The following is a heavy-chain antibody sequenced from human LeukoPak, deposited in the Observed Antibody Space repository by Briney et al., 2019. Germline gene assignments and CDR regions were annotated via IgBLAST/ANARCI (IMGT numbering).Heavy chain of an antibody. D-gene: IGHD3-22*01. CDR1: GFTFSSYE. CDR3: ARDGKEDSSDY. J-gene: IGHJ4*02. Sequence: GSLRLSCAASGFTFSSYEMNWVRQAPGKGLEWVSYISSSGSTIYYADSVKGRFTISRDNAKNSLYLQMNSPRAEDTAVYYCARDGKEDSSDYWGQGTLVTVSS. V-gene: IGHV3-48*03. CDR2: ISSSGSTI.